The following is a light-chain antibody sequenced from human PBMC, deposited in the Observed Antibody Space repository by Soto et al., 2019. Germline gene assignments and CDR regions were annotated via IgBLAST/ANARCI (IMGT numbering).Light chain of an antibody. CDR3: QQYGSSPRT. J-gene: IGKJ1*01. CDR2: DAS. V-gene: IGKV3-20*01. Sequence: EIVLTQSLGSLYLWAGEWVTVXXGASQSVSSSLAWYQQKPGQAPRVXIYDASTRATGIPDRFSGSGSGTDFTLTISRLEPEDFAVYYCQQYGSSPRTFGQGTKVDIK. CDR1: QSVSSS.